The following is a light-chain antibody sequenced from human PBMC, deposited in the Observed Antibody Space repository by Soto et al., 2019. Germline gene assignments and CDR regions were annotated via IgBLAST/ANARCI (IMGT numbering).Light chain of an antibody. V-gene: IGKV3-20*01. J-gene: IGKJ4*02. Sequence: EMLWTQSPGTLSLSPGERATLSCRASQSVSPSSLAWYQQRPGQSPRLLIYGASSRATGIPDRFSGRGSGTDFTLIISRLEPEDFAVYYCQQFAGSFGGGTKVDIK. CDR3: QQFAGS. CDR2: GAS. CDR1: QSVSPSS.